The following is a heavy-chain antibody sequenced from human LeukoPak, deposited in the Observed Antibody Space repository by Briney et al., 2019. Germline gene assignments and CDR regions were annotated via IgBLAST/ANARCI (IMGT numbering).Heavy chain of an antibody. CDR1: GFTFSNYA. Sequence: PGGSLRLSCAATGFTFSNYAIHWGRQAPGKGLEWVAFISDDGSRQHYADYVKGRFTISRDNSKNTLNLQMNSLRAEDTAVYYCVKDRTGTYTLDYWGQGTLVTVSS. J-gene: IGHJ4*02. D-gene: IGHD3-10*01. CDR3: VKDRTGTYTLDY. V-gene: IGHV3-30-3*01. CDR2: ISDDGSRQ.